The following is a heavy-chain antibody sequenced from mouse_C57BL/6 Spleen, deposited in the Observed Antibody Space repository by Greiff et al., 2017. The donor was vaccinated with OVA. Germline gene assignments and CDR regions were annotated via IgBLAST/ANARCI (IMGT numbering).Heavy chain of an antibody. D-gene: IGHD1-1*01. CDR1: GYTFTDYY. V-gene: IGHV1-19*01. J-gene: IGHJ4*01. Sequence: EVHLVESGPVLVKPGASVKMSCKASGYTFTDYYMNWVKQSHGKSLEWIGVINPYNGGTSYNQKFKGKATLTVDKSSSTAYMELNSLTSEDSAVYYCARRDYGSLDYWGQGTSVTVSS. CDR2: INPYNGGT. CDR3: ARRDYGSLDY.